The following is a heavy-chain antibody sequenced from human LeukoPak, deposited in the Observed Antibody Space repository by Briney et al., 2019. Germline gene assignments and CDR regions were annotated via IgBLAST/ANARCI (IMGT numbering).Heavy chain of an antibody. J-gene: IGHJ4*02. CDR2: ISSSGSTI. V-gene: IGHV3-48*03. Sequence: GGSLRLSCAASGFTFSNYEMNWVRQAPGKGLQWVSYISSSGSTIYYADSVKGRFTISRDNAKNSLYLQMNSLRAEDTAVYYCAQIYTYGSSQFDYWGQGTLVTVSS. CDR1: GFTFSNYE. D-gene: IGHD5-18*01. CDR3: AQIYTYGSSQFDY.